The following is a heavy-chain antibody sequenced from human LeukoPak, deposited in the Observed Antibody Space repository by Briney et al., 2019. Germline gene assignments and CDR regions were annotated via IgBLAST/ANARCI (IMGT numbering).Heavy chain of an antibody. CDR2: IYPGDSDT. D-gene: IGHD3-3*01. CDR3: ARHGHHNYDFWSGSPNPVDY. Sequence: GESLKISCKGSGYSFTSYWIGWVRQMPGEGLEWMGIIYPGDSDTRYSPSFQGQVTISADKSISTAYLQWSSLKASDTAMYYCARHGHHNYDFWSGSPNPVDYWGQGTLVTVSS. J-gene: IGHJ4*02. CDR1: GYSFTSYW. V-gene: IGHV5-51*01.